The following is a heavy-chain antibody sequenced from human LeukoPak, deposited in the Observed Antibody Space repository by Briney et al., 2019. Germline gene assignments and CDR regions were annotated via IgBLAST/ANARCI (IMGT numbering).Heavy chain of an antibody. CDR2: INHSGST. CDR3: ARVSGIAAAGSLPRQDY. Sequence: SETPSLTCAVYGGSFSGYYWSWIRQPPGKGLEWIGEINHSGSTNYNPSLKSRVTISVDTSKNQFSLKLSSVTAADTAVYYCARVSGIAAAGSLPRQDYWGQGTLVTVSS. CDR1: GGSFSGYY. V-gene: IGHV4-34*01. D-gene: IGHD6-13*01. J-gene: IGHJ4*02.